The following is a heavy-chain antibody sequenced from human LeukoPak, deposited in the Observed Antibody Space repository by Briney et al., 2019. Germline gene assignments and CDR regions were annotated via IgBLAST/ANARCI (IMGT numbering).Heavy chain of an antibody. Sequence: GGSLRLSCAASAFTFSSSAMHWVRQAPGKGLEWVAVISYDGSNKYYADSVKGRFTISRDNSKNTLYLQMNTLRVEDTAVYYCAKDFVGTGNFRGGDYWGQGTLVTVSS. V-gene: IGHV3-30*04. CDR3: AKDFVGTGNFRGGDY. CDR2: ISYDGSNK. CDR1: AFTFSSSA. D-gene: IGHD2-8*02. J-gene: IGHJ4*02.